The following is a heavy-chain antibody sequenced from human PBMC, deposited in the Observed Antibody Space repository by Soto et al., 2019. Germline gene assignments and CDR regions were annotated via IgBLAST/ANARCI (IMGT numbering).Heavy chain of an antibody. CDR1: GGTFSSYA. J-gene: IGHJ6*02. CDR3: ARPVYCSSTSCYYYYGMDV. V-gene: IGHV1-69*13. CDR2: IIPIFGTA. Sequence: SVKVSCKASGGTFSSYAISWVRQAPGQGLEWMGGIIPIFGTANYAQKFQGRVTITADESTSTAYTELSSLRSEDTAVYYCARPVYCSSTSCYYYYGMDVWGQGTTVTVSS. D-gene: IGHD2-2*01.